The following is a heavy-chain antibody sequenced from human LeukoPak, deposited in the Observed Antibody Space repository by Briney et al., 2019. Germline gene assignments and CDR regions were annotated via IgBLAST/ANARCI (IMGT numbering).Heavy chain of an antibody. Sequence: GGSLTLSCATSGFTFSGSTMHWVRQASGKGLEWIGRIRSKANSYATAYAASVKGRFTISRDDAKNTAYLQMDSLKTEDTAVYYCTSPQADSGATYFRHWGQGTLVTVSS. D-gene: IGHD6-19*01. J-gene: IGHJ1*01. CDR1: GFTFSGST. V-gene: IGHV3-73*01. CDR2: IRSKANSYAT. CDR3: TSPQADSGATYFRH.